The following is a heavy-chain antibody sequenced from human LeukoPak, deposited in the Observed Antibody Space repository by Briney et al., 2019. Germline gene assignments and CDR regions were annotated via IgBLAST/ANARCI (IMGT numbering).Heavy chain of an antibody. Sequence: PGGSLRLSCAASGFIFRNAWMHWVRRVPGKGLEWVGRIKNENRGRTTNYIAPVQGRFTISRDDSRNTLYLEMDSLKTEDTAVYYRVTDGGLLPYYFTYWGQGTLVTVSS. V-gene: IGHV3-15*01. D-gene: IGHD3-10*01. CDR1: GFIFRNAW. CDR2: IKNENRGRTT. J-gene: IGHJ1*01. CDR3: VTDGGLLPYYFTY.